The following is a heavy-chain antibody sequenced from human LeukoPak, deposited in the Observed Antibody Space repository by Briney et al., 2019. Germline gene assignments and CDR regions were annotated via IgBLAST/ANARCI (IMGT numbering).Heavy chain of an antibody. J-gene: IGHJ4*02. CDR1: GFTFSDYW. Sequence: PGGSLRLSCAASGFTFSDYWMSWVRQAPGKGLEWVASIKQDGSDKHYVDSVKGRFTISRDNAKNSQYLQMNSLRGEDTAVYYCARGGRHAVTAIDCDHFDCWGQGTLVTVSS. V-gene: IGHV3-7*01. CDR2: IKQDGSDK. CDR3: ARGGRHAVTAIDCDHFDC. D-gene: IGHD4-11*01.